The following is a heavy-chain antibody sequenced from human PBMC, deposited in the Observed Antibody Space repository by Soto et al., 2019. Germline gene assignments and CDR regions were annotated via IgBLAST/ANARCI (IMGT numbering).Heavy chain of an antibody. J-gene: IGHJ3*02. D-gene: IGHD1-26*01. Sequence: EVQLVETGGGLIQPGGSLRLSCAASGFTVSSNYMSWVRQAPGKGLEWVSVIYSGGSTYYADSVKGRFTISRDNSKNTLYLQMNSLRAEDTAVDYCARQVGANAFDIWGQGTMVTVSS. CDR2: IYSGGST. CDR3: ARQVGANAFDI. V-gene: IGHV3-53*02. CDR1: GFTVSSNY.